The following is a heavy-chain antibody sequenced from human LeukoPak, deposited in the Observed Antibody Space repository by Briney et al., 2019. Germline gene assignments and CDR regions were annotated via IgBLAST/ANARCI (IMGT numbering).Heavy chain of an antibody. J-gene: IGHJ4*02. CDR1: GFTFSSSA. V-gene: IGHV3-23*01. D-gene: IGHD3/OR15-3a*01. Sequence: GGSLRLSCVASGFTFSSSAMSWVRQAPERGLEWVSLISGSGGSTNYADSVKGRFTISRDSSKNTLYLQMNSLTAEDTAVYYCAKPRTDAGRNFDYWGQGTLVTVSS. CDR2: ISGSGGST. CDR3: AKPRTDAGRNFDY.